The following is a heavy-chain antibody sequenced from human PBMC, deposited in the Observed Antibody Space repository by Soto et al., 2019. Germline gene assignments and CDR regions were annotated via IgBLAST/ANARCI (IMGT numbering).Heavy chain of an antibody. Sequence: LRLSCAASGFTFSSYAMSWVRQAPGKGLEWVSAISGSGGSTYYADSVKGRFTISRDNSKNTLYLQMDSLRAEDTAVYYCAKGAPDYDFWSGPVAYYYGMDVWGQGTTVTVSS. CDR1: GFTFSSYA. V-gene: IGHV3-23*01. CDR3: AKGAPDYDFWSGPVAYYYGMDV. D-gene: IGHD3-3*01. J-gene: IGHJ6*02. CDR2: ISGSGGST.